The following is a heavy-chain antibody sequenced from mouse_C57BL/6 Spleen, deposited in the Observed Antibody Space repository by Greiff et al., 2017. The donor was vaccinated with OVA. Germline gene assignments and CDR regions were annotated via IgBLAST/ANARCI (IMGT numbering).Heavy chain of an antibody. V-gene: IGHV3-1*01. CDR3: ARHYYYFDY. CDR1: GYSITSGYD. J-gene: IGHJ2*01. Sequence: EVQLQQSGPGMVKPSQSLSLTCTVTGYSITSGYDWHWIRHFPGNKLEWMGYISYSGSTNYNPSLKSRISITHDTSKNHFFLKLNSVTTEDTATYYCARHYYYFDYWGQGTTLTVSS. D-gene: IGHD1-2*01. CDR2: ISYSGST.